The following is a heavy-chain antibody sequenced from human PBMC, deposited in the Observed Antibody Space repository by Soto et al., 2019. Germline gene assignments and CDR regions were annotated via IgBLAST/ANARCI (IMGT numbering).Heavy chain of an antibody. CDR3: AKVPPSPRHYYDSSGYYRIFDY. V-gene: IGHV3-23*01. J-gene: IGHJ4*02. CDR2: ISGSGGST. D-gene: IGHD3-22*01. Sequence: GGSLRLSCAASGFTFSSYAMSWVRQAPGKGLEWVSAISGSGGSTYYADSVKGRFTISRDNSKNTLYLQMNSRRAEDTAVYYCAKVPPSPRHYYDSSGYYRIFDYWGQGTLVTVSS. CDR1: GFTFSSYA.